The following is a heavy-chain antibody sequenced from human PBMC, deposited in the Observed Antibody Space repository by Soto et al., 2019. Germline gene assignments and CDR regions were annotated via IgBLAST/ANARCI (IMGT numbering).Heavy chain of an antibody. V-gene: IGHV3-30*18. CDR2: ISYDGSNQ. CDR3: AKDQASGQGSFDS. CDR1: GFTFNIYG. J-gene: IGHJ4*02. Sequence: GGSLRLCCAASGFTFNIYGMHWVRQAPDKGLGWVALISYDGSNQYYADSVKGRFTISRDNSKNTLFLQMNSLRADDTAVYYCAKDQASGQGSFDSWGQGTLVTVSS.